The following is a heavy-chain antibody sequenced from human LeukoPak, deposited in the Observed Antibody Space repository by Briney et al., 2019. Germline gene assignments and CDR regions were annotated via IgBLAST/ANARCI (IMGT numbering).Heavy chain of an antibody. D-gene: IGHD4/OR15-4a*01. CDR2: IIESGGRT. CDR1: GFSFSSSA. J-gene: IGHJ4*02. V-gene: IGHV3-23*01. CDR3: ARRGPYPNFYFDS. Sequence: PGGSLRLSCAASGFSFSSSAMSWVRQAPGKGLQWVSSIIESGGRTFYADSVKGRFTISRDNSRNTLYLQMNSLRIEDTAVYSCARRGPYPNFYFDSWGQGTLVTVSS.